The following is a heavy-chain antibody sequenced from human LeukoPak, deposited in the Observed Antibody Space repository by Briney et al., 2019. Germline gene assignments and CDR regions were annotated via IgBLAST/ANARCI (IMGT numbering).Heavy chain of an antibody. CDR3: ARDERALVKLGGGFDY. CDR2: ISSSSSYI. J-gene: IGHJ4*02. D-gene: IGHD3-16*01. Sequence: PGGSLRLSCAASGFTFSSYSMNWVRQAPGKGLEWVSSISSSSSYIYYADSVKGRFTISRDNAKNSLYLQMNSLRAEDTAVYYCARDERALVKLGGGFDYWGQGTLVTVSS. CDR1: GFTFSSYS. V-gene: IGHV3-21*01.